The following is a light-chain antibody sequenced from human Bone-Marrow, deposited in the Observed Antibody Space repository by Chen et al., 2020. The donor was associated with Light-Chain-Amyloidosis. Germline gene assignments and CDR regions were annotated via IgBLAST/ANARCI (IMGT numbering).Light chain of an antibody. V-gene: IGLV2-14*01. Sequence: QSALTQPASVSGSPGQSITISCTGTSSDVGGDNHVSWYQQHPDKAPKLMIYEVTNRTSWVPYRFSGSNADNTAPLTISGPQTQDAAYYFFSSYTITNTLVFGSGTRVTDL. CDR3: SSYTITNTLV. CDR2: EVT. CDR1: SSDVGGDNH. J-gene: IGLJ1*01.